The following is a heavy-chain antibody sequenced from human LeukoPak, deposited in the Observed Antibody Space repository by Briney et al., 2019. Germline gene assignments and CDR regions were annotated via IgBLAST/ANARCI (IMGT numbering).Heavy chain of an antibody. Sequence: PSQTLSLTCTVSGGSISSGGYYWSWIRQPPGKGLEWIGYIYHSGSTYYNPSLKSRVTISVDRSKNQFSLKLSSVTAADTAVYYCARVYSSGWYVDYWSQGTLVTVSS. V-gene: IGHV4-30-2*01. CDR1: GGSISSGGYY. CDR2: IYHSGST. CDR3: ARVYSSGWYVDY. J-gene: IGHJ4*02. D-gene: IGHD6-19*01.